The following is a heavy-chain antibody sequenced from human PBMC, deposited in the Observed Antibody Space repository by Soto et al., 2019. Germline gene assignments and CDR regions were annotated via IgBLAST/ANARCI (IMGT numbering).Heavy chain of an antibody. CDR3: ARDLRQSNHAFDY. J-gene: IGHJ4*02. D-gene: IGHD4-4*01. Sequence: ESGGGVVQPGRSLRLSCAASGFTFSSYAMHWVRQAPGKGLEWVAVISYDGSNKYYADSVKGRFTISRDNSKNTLYLQMNSLRAEDTAVYYCARDLRQSNHAFDYWGQGTLVTVSS. CDR1: GFTFSSYA. CDR2: ISYDGSNK. V-gene: IGHV3-30-3*01.